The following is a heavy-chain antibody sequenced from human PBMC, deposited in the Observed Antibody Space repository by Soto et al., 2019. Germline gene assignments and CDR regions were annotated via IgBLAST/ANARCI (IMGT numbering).Heavy chain of an antibody. J-gene: IGHJ6*02. V-gene: IGHV3-11*01. CDR3: VRSHYYGMDV. CDR2: FNTSGRTT. CDR1: GFTFSDYH. Sequence: QVQLVESGGGLVKPGGSLRLSCAASGFTFSDYHMSWIRQAPGKGLEWVSDFNTSGRTTYYAHSVKGRFTISRDNAKKSLYLQMNSLRVEDTAVYYCVRSHYYGMDVWGQGTTVTVSS.